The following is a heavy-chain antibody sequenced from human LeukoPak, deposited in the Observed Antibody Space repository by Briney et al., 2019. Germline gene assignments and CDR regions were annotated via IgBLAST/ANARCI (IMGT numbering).Heavy chain of an antibody. D-gene: IGHD3-10*01. Sequence: GGSLRLSCAASGFTFSSYGMHWVRQAPGKGLEWVAVISYDGSNKYYADSVKGRFTISRDHSKNTLYLQMNSLRAEDTAVYYCAKLGLLWFGESPDYWGQGTLVTVSS. J-gene: IGHJ4*02. V-gene: IGHV3-30*18. CDR1: GFTFSSYG. CDR3: AKLGLLWFGESPDY. CDR2: ISYDGSNK.